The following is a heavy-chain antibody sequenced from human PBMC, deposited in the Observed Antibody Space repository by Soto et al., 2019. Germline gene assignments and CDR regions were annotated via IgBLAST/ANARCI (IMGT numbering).Heavy chain of an antibody. CDR3: AREGGMPYYYSGWDV. D-gene: IGHD3-16*01. V-gene: IGHV1-18*01. Sequence: QVQLVQSGAEVRKPGASVKVSCKASGYTFTTYGISWVRQAPGQGLEWMGWISGYNGHTKYAQKFQGRVTMTTATSTSTVNMDLGCLRSADTAVYYCAREGGMPYYYSGWDVWGQGATVTVSS. CDR1: GYTFTTYG. J-gene: IGHJ6*01. CDR2: ISGYNGHT.